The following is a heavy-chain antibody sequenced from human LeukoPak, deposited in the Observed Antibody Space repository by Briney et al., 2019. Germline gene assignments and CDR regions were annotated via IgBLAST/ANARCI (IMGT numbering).Heavy chain of an antibody. D-gene: IGHD5-24*01. J-gene: IGHJ4*02. V-gene: IGHV4-30-4*01. CDR2: IYYSGST. CDR3: ARKERWLQHDY. Sequence: SQTLSLTCTVSGGSISSGDYYWSWIRQPPGKGLEWIGYIYYSGSTYYNPSLKSRVTISVDTSKNQFSLKLSSVTAADTVVYYCARKERWLQHDYWGQGTLVTVSS. CDR1: GGSISSGDYY.